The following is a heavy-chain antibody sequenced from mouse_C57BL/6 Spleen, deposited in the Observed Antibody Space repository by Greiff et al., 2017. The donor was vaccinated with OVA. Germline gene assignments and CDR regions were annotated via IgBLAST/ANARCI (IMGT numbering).Heavy chain of an antibody. CDR1: GYTFTSYW. V-gene: IGHV1-55*01. J-gene: IGHJ2*01. Sequence: VKLQQPGAELVKPGASVKMSCKASGYTFTSYWITWVKQRPGQGLEWIGDIYPGSGSTNYNEKFKSKATLTVDTSSSTAYMQLSSLTSEDSAVYYCARGPYYYGSSYDDYWGQGTTLTVSS. CDR3: ARGPYYYGSSYDDY. CDR2: IYPGSGST. D-gene: IGHD1-1*01.